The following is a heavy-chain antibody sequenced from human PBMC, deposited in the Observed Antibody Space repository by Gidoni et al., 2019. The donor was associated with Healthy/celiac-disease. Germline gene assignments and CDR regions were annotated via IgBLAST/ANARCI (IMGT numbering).Heavy chain of an antibody. Sequence: QLQLQASGPGLVKPSETLSLTCPVPGRSISSSSYYWGWIRQPPGKGLEWIGSIYYSGSTYYNPSLKSRVTISVDTSKNQFSLKLSSVTAADTAVYYCASLIVGATYFDYWGQGTLVTVSS. CDR2: IYYSGST. J-gene: IGHJ4*02. D-gene: IGHD1-26*01. CDR3: ASLIVGATYFDY. CDR1: GRSISSSSYY. V-gene: IGHV4-39*07.